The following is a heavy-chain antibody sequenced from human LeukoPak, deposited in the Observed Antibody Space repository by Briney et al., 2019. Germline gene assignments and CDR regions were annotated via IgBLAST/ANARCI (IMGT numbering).Heavy chain of an antibody. CDR1: GYTFSDYY. CDR2: INPHSGGT. J-gene: IGHJ4*02. CDR3: AREIPCSSSSCLDY. Sequence: ASVTVSCKASGYTFSDYYIHWVRQAPGQGLEWMGWINPHSGGTNFAQKFQGRVTMTRDTSITTAHMELSRLTSDDTAMYYCAREIPCSSSSCLDYWGQGTLVTVSS. D-gene: IGHD2-2*01. V-gene: IGHV1-2*02.